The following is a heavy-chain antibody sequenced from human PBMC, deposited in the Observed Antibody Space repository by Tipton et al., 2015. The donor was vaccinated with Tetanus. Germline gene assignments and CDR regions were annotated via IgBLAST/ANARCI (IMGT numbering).Heavy chain of an antibody. Sequence: TLSLTCTVSGGSISSYYWSWIRQPPGKGLEWIGYIYYSGSTNYNPSLKSRVTISVDTSKNQFSLKLSSVTAADTAVYYCARALSGVLNWFDPWGQGTLVTVSS. CDR3: ARALSGVLNWFDP. V-gene: IGHV4-59*01. J-gene: IGHJ5*02. CDR2: IYYSGST. CDR1: GGSISSYY. D-gene: IGHD7-27*01.